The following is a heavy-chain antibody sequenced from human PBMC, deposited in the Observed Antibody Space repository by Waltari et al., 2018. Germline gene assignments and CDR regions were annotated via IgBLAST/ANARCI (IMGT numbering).Heavy chain of an antibody. D-gene: IGHD4-17*01. V-gene: IGHV3-23*04. Sequence: EVQLVESGGGLVQPGGSLRLSCAASGFTFSSYAMSWVRQAPGKGLEWVSAISGSGGSTYYADSVKGRFTISRDNSKNTLYLQMNSLRAEDTAVYYCAKFTPESFERYAYGDWNDEGDYYYMDVWGKGTTVTVSS. J-gene: IGHJ6*03. CDR3: AKFTPESFERYAYGDWNDEGDYYYMDV. CDR1: GFTFSSYA. CDR2: ISGSGGST.